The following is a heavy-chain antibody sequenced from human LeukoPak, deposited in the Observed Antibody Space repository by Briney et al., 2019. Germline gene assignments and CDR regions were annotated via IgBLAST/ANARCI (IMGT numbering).Heavy chain of an antibody. CDR3: ARAPGSSDLADYGGYPPEVGIDV. D-gene: IGHD4-17*01. CDR1: GFTFSSYA. CDR2: ISYDGSNK. J-gene: IGHJ6*02. V-gene: IGHV3-30-3*01. Sequence: QPGGSLRLSCASSGFTFSSYAMHWVRHAPGKGLEWVAIISYDGSNKYSPDSVKGRFTIYRDNSTNTLYLQMSSLRAEDTAVYYCARAPGSSDLADYGGYPPEVGIDVWGQGTTVTVSS.